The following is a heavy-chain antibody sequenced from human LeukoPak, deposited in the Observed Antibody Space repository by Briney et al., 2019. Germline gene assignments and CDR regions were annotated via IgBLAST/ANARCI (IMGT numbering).Heavy chain of an antibody. V-gene: IGHV4-39*07. Sequence: SETLSLTCTVSGGSISSSSYYWGWIRQPPGKGLEWIGEIYHSGSTNYNPSLKSRVTISVDKSKNQFSLKLSSVTAADTAVYYCASWPYYYDSSGYYGGLSLDYWGQGTLVTVSS. J-gene: IGHJ4*02. CDR3: ASWPYYYDSSGYYGGLSLDY. CDR1: GGSISSSSYY. CDR2: IYHSGST. D-gene: IGHD3-22*01.